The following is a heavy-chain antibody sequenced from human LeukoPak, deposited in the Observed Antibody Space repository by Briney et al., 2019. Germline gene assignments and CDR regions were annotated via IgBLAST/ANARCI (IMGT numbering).Heavy chain of an antibody. CDR1: GGSISSYY. CDR3: ARDTHEWKYSSSWYKNYYYYMDV. V-gene: IGHV4-4*07. CDR2: IYTSGST. D-gene: IGHD6-13*01. Sequence: KPSETLSLTCTVSGGSISSYYWSWIRQPAGKGLEWIGRIYTSGSTNYNPSLKSRVTMSVDTSKNQFSLKLSSVTAADTAVYYCARDTHEWKYSSSWYKNYYYYMDVWGKGTTVTVS. J-gene: IGHJ6*03.